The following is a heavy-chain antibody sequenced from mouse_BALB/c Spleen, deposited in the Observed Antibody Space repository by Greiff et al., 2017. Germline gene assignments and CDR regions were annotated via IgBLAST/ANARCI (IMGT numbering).Heavy chain of an antibody. CDR2: IDPENGDT. D-gene: IGHD1-1*01. CDR1: GFNIKDYY. Sequence: VQLQQSGAELVRSGASVKLSCTASGFNIKDYYMHWVKQRPEQGLEWIGWIDPENGDTEYAPKFQGKATMTADTSSNTAYLQLSSLTSEDTAVYYCNAYSTTVVVDDWGQGTTLTVSS. J-gene: IGHJ2*01. CDR3: NAYSTTVVVDD. V-gene: IGHV14-4*02.